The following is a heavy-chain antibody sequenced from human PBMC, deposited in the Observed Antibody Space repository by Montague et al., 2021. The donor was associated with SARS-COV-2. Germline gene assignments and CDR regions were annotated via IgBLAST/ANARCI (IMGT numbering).Heavy chain of an antibody. Sequence: TLSLTCTVSGGFISSGGYYWSWIRQHPGKGLEWFGYIYYSGXTXYXXXXKXRVTISVATSKNQFSLKLSSVTAADTAVYYCARARGKKTIFGVVISYFDYWGQGTLVTVSS. V-gene: IGHV4-31*03. CDR3: ARARGKKTIFGVVISYFDY. J-gene: IGHJ4*02. D-gene: IGHD3-3*01. CDR2: IYYSGXT. CDR1: GGFISSGGYY.